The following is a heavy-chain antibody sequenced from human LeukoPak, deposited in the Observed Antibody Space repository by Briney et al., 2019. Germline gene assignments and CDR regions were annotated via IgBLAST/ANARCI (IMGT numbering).Heavy chain of an antibody. Sequence: SETLSLTCTVSGGSISSHYWSWIRQPPGKGLEWIGYIYYSGSTNYNPSLKSRVTISVDTSKNQFSLKLSSVTAADTAVYYRARDRLYCSSTSCYLNWFDPWGQGTLVTVSS. CDR3: ARDRLYCSSTSCYLNWFDP. V-gene: IGHV4-59*11. J-gene: IGHJ5*02. D-gene: IGHD2-2*01. CDR2: IYYSGST. CDR1: GGSISSHY.